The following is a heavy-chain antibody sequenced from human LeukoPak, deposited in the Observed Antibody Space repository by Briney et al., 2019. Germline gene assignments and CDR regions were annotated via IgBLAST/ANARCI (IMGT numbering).Heavy chain of an antibody. CDR3: AASQQLVPRPFDY. CDR2: IYHSGST. D-gene: IGHD6-13*01. V-gene: IGHV4-59*11. J-gene: IGHJ4*02. Sequence: GSLRLSCAASGFTFSILDMSWIRQPPGKGLEWIGYIYHSGSTNYNPSLKSRVTISVDTSKNQFSLKMASVTAADTAMYYCAASQQLVPRPFDYWGQGTLVTVSS. CDR1: GFTFSILD.